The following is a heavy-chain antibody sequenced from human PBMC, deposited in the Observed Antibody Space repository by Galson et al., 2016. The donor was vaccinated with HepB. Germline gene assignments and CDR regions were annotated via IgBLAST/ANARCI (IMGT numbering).Heavy chain of an antibody. CDR2: IYKSGTT. CDR3: APLGYCSGDDCYSAYH. CDR1: GGSMSSRNW. V-gene: IGHV4-4*02. J-gene: IGHJ5*02. Sequence: SETLSLTCVVSGGSMSSRNWWSWLRQSPGKGLEWIGEIYKSGTTNYNPSLRDRVSISLDMSKNLISLTLRSVTAADTAVYYFAPLGYCSGDDCYSAYHWRQGTLVTVSS. D-gene: IGHD2-15*01.